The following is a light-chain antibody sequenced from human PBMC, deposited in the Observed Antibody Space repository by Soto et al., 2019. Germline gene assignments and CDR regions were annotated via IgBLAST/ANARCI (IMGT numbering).Light chain of an antibody. CDR2: DAS. Sequence: EIVLTQSPATLSLSPGERATLSCRASQSVSSYLAWYQQKPGQAPRLLIYDASNRATGIPARFSGSGSGTDFTLTISSLEPEDXAVYXCXQXXNWPPWTFGQGTKVEIK. J-gene: IGKJ1*01. CDR3: XQXXNWPPWT. CDR1: QSVSSY. V-gene: IGKV3-11*01.